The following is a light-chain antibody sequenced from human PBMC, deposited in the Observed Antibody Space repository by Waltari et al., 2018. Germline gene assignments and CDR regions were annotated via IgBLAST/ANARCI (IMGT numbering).Light chain of an antibody. V-gene: IGLV7-43*01. J-gene: IGLJ3*02. CDR2: NTN. CDR1: IGAVNSGYY. Sequence: QTVLTQKPSLTVSPGGTVTLTCASSIGAVNSGYYPNWFQPKPGQAPRSLIYNTNNKHPWTPARFSGSLLGGKAALTLSSVQPEDEADYYCLLYFGGAHLVFGGGTKLTVL. CDR3: LLYFGGAHLV.